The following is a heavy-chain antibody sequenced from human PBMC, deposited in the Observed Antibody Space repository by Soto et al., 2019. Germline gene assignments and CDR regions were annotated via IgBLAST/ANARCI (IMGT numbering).Heavy chain of an antibody. CDR3: AKGSSIVVVVAVLDY. J-gene: IGHJ4*02. CDR2: ISYDGSNK. CDR1: GFTFSSYG. Sequence: GGSLRLSCAASGFTFSSYGMHWVRQAPGKGLEWVAVISYDGSNKYYADSVKGRFTISRDNSKNTLYLQMNSLRAEDTAVYYCAKGSSIVVVVAVLDYWGQGTLVTVSS. V-gene: IGHV3-30*18. D-gene: IGHD2-15*01.